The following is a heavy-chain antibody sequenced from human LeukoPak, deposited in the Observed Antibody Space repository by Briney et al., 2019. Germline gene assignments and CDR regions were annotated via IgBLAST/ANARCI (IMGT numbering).Heavy chain of an antibody. V-gene: IGHV1-2*02. CDR2: INPNSGGT. CDR3: ARYCGGDCHIGDY. Sequence: PGRSLRLSCAASGFTFSNYGMHWVRQAPGQGLEWMGWINPNSGGTNYAQKFQGRVTMTRDTSISTAYMELSRLRSDDTAVYYCARYCGGDCHIGDYWGQGTLVTVSS. CDR1: GFTFSNYG. J-gene: IGHJ4*02. D-gene: IGHD2-21*01.